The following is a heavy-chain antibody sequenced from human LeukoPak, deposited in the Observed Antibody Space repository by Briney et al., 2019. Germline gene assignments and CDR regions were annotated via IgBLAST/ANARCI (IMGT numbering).Heavy chain of an antibody. CDR2: IYYSGST. Sequence: PSQLLCLTCTLSGDTISRGRCYWRWVRRNPGKSLEWIGYIYYSGSTYYNPSLKSRVTISVDTSKNQFSLKLSSVTASDTAVYYCARVVRSSYYFDYWGQGTLVSVSS. D-gene: IGHD3-10*01. CDR3: ARVVRSSYYFDY. V-gene: IGHV4-31*03. J-gene: IGHJ4*02. CDR1: GDTISRGRCY.